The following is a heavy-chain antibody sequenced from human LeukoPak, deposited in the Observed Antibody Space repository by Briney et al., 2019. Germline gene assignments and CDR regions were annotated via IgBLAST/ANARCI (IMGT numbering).Heavy chain of an antibody. Sequence: PSETLSLTCTVYGGSFSGYYWSWIRQPPGKGLEWIGEINHSGSTNYNPSLKSRVTISVDTSKNQFSLKLSSVTAADTAVYYCARGPKYYDSSGYYVFFDYWGQGTLVTVSS. D-gene: IGHD3-22*01. CDR2: INHSGST. CDR1: GGSFSGYY. CDR3: ARGPKYYDSSGYYVFFDY. V-gene: IGHV4-34*01. J-gene: IGHJ4*02.